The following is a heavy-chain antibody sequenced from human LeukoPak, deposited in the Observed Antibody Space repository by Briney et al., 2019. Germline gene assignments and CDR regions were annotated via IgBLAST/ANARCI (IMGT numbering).Heavy chain of an antibody. CDR3: ARGDPDLTYYYDSSGYYPCDY. D-gene: IGHD3-22*01. Sequence: ASVKVSCKASGGTFSSYAISWVRQAPGQGLEWMGGIIPIFGTANYAQKFQGRVTITADEPTSTAYMELSSLRSEDTAVYYCARGDPDLTYYYDSSGYYPCDYWGQGTLVTVSS. V-gene: IGHV1-69*13. CDR1: GGTFSSYA. CDR2: IIPIFGTA. J-gene: IGHJ4*02.